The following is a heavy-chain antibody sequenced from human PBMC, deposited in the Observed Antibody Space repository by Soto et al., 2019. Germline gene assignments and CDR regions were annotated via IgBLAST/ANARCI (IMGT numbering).Heavy chain of an antibody. CDR2: ISSSSSYI. V-gene: IGHV3-21*01. CDR1: GFTFSSYS. CDR3: ARDTRVFGEVTLSYYYGMDV. J-gene: IGHJ6*02. Sequence: SLRLSCAASGFTFSSYSMNWVRQAPGKGLEWVSSISSSSSYIYYADSVKGRFTISRDNAKNSLYLQMNSLRAEDTAVYYCARDTRVFGEVTLSYYYGMDVWGQGTTVTVSS. D-gene: IGHD3-3*01.